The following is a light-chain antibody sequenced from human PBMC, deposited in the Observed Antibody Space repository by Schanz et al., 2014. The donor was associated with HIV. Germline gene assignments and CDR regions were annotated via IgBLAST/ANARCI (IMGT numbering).Light chain of an antibody. Sequence: EIVMTQSPATLSVSPGERATLSCRASQSVSSNLAWYQQKPGQAPRLLIYGASSRATGIPDRFSGSGSGTDFTLTISRLEPEDSAVYYCQQYDSSPQITFGQGTRLEIK. CDR2: GAS. CDR1: QSVSSN. J-gene: IGKJ5*01. V-gene: IGKV3-20*01. CDR3: QQYDSSPQIT.